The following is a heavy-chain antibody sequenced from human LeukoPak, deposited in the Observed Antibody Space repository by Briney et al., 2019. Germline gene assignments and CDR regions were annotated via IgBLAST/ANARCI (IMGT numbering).Heavy chain of an antibody. V-gene: IGHV3-53*01. Sequence: PGGSLRLSCAASGFTVSSNYMSWVRQAPGKGLEWVSVIYSGGSTYYADSVKGRFTISRDNSKNTLYLQMNSLRAEDTAVYYCAKGPELATLFYFDYWGQGTLVTVSS. CDR2: IYSGGST. CDR3: AKGPELATLFYFDY. J-gene: IGHJ4*02. CDR1: GFTVSSNY. D-gene: IGHD1-14*01.